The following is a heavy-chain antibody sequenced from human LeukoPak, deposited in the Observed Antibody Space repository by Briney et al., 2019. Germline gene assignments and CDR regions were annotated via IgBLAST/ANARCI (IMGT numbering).Heavy chain of an antibody. V-gene: IGHV1-2*02. CDR3: ARGRQQLDP. Sequence: ASVKVSCKASGYTFNRYYIHWVRQAPGQGLEWMGWINPNSGDTNYAQKFQGRVTVTRDTSISTAYLQWSSLKASDTAMYYCARGRQQLDPWGQGTLVTVSS. D-gene: IGHD6-13*01. CDR2: INPNSGDT. J-gene: IGHJ5*02. CDR1: GYTFNRYY.